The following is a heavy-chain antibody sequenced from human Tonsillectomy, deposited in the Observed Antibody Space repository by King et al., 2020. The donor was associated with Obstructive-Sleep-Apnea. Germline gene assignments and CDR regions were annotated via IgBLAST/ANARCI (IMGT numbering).Heavy chain of an antibody. D-gene: IGHD2-15*01. CDR2: ISYSGSA. CDR3: ARGGHCSATSCSFRGRDWYFDL. J-gene: IGHJ2*01. CDR1: GGSISSSTYY. V-gene: IGHV4-39*07. Sequence: LQLQESGPGLVKPSETLSLTCTVSGGSISSSTYYWGWIRQPPGKGLEWIGSISYSGSAYNNPSLKSRVTISVDTSKSQFSLKLTSVTAADTAVYYCARGGHCSATSCSFRGRDWYFDLWGRGTPVTVSS.